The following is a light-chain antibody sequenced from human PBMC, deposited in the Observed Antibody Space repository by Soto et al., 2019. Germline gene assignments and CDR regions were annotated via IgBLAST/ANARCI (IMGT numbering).Light chain of an antibody. CDR3: QQYGSSPYT. CDR2: DAS. Sequence: EIVVTQSPGTLSLSPGERATLSCRASQSVSSSYLAWYQQKPGQAPRLLIYDASSRATGIPDRFSGSGSGTVFTLTISRLEPEDCAVYFCQQYGSSPYTFGQGTKLEIK. J-gene: IGKJ2*01. CDR1: QSVSSSY. V-gene: IGKV3-20*01.